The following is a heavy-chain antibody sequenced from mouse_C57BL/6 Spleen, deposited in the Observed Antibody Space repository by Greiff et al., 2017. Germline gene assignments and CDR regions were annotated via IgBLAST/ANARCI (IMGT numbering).Heavy chain of an antibody. J-gene: IGHJ4*01. CDR2: IRNKANGYTT. CDR3: ARRIYAMDY. CDR1: GFTFTDYY. V-gene: IGHV7-3*01. Sequence: EVKVVESGGGLVQPGGSLSLSCAASGFTFTDYYMSWVRQPPGKALEWLGFIRNKANGYTTEYSASVKGRFTISRDNSQSILYLQMNALRAEDSATYYCARRIYAMDYWGQGTSVTVSS.